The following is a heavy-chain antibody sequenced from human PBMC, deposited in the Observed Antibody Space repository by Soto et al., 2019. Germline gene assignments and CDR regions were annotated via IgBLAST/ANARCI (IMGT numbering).Heavy chain of an antibody. CDR2: IDPSDSYT. D-gene: IGHD6-19*01. CDR3: ARHSSSGWYDGRYYYGMDV. CDR1: GYSFTSYW. J-gene: IGHJ6*02. Sequence: GESLKLSCKGSGYSFTSYWISWVRQMPGKGLEWMGRIDPSDSYTNYSPSFQGHVTISADKSISTAYLQWSSLKASDTAMYYCARHSSSGWYDGRYYYGMDVWGQGTTVTVS. V-gene: IGHV5-10-1*01.